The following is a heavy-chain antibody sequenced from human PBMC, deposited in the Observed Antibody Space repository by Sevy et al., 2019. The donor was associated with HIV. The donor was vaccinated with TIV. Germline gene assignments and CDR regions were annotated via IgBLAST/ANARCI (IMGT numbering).Heavy chain of an antibody. D-gene: IGHD4-17*01. CDR3: GKAVANGGSF. CDR1: GCSLNNYW. J-gene: IGHJ4*02. Sequence: GGSLRLSCVASGCSLNNYWRNWVRQAPGKGLEWVANINQNGNVKYYVASVRGLFTTSRDNARNLVFLQMSGLRADDSTLYYCGKAVANGGSFWGQGTLVTVSS. CDR2: INQNGNVK. V-gene: IGHV3-7*01.